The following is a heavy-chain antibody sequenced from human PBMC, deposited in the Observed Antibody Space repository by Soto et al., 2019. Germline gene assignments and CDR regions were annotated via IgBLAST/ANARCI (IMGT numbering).Heavy chain of an antibody. CDR1: GGSISSYY. V-gene: IGHV4-59*01. Sequence: SETLSLTCTVSGGSISSYYWSWIRQPPGKGLEWIGYIYYSGSTNYNPSLKSRVTISVDTSKNQFSLKLSSVTAADTAVYYCAREGFDSSHYHGMDVWGQGTTVTVSS. D-gene: IGHD3-22*01. CDR3: AREGFDSSHYHGMDV. J-gene: IGHJ6*02. CDR2: IYYSGST.